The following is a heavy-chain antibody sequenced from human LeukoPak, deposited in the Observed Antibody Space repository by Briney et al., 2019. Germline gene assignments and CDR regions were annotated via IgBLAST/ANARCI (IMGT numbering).Heavy chain of an antibody. CDR3: ARRYVTGRDY. Sequence: SETLSLTCAVYGGSFSGYYWSWIRQPPGKGLEWIGEINHSGSTNYNPSLKSRVTISVDTSKNQFSLKLSSVTAADTAVYYCARRYVTGRDYWGQGTLVTVSS. CDR1: GGSFSGYY. D-gene: IGHD3-10*01. V-gene: IGHV4-34*01. CDR2: INHSGST. J-gene: IGHJ4*02.